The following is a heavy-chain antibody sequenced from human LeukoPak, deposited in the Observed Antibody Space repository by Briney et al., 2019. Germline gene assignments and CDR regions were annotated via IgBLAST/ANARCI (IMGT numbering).Heavy chain of an antibody. CDR2: VTGSGDTT. J-gene: IGHJ1*01. V-gene: IGHV3-23*01. Sequence: GGSLRLSCAASGFIFSSYAMNWVRQAPGKWLEWVSTVTGSGDTTYYADFVKGRFTISRDNSRNTLYLQMNSLRAEDTAVYYCAKVVSGSYLFQDWGQGTLVTVSS. CDR1: GFIFSSYA. D-gene: IGHD6-6*01. CDR3: AKVVSGSYLFQD.